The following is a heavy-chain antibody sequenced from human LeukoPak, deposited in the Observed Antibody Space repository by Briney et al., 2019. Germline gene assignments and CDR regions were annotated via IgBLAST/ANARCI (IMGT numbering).Heavy chain of an antibody. V-gene: IGHV3-21*01. CDR2: ISSSSSYI. CDR1: GFTFSNYA. Sequence: PGGSLRLSCAASGFTFSNYAMSWVRQAPGKGLEWVSSISSSSSYIYYADSVKGRFTISRDNAKNSLYLQMNSLRAEDTAVYYCARGGDYDSSDYFDYWGQGTLVTVSS. J-gene: IGHJ4*02. CDR3: ARGGDYDSSDYFDY. D-gene: IGHD3-22*01.